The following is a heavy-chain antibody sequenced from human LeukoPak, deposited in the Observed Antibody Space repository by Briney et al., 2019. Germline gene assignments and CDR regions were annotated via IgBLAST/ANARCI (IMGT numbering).Heavy chain of an antibody. J-gene: IGHJ6*02. V-gene: IGHV4-4*07. CDR1: GGSISSYY. Sequence: SETLSLTCTVSGGSISSYYWSWIRQPAGKGLEWIGRIYTSGSTNYNPSLKSRVTMSVDTSKNQFSLKLSSVTAADTAVYYCARVIAAAGTYYYGMDVWGQGTTVTVSS. D-gene: IGHD6-13*01. CDR3: ARVIAAAGTYYYGMDV. CDR2: IYTSGST.